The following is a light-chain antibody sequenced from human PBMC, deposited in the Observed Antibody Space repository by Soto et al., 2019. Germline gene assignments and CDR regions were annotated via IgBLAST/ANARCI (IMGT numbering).Light chain of an antibody. CDR3: QKYNSAPHT. CDR1: QGISNY. Sequence: DIQMTQSPSSLSASVGDRVTITCRASQGISNYLAWYQQKPGKVPKLLIYAASTLQSGVPSRFSGTGSGTYFTLTIRSLQAEDVATYYCQKYNSAPHTFGQGTKLEIK. V-gene: IGKV1-27*01. J-gene: IGKJ2*01. CDR2: AAS.